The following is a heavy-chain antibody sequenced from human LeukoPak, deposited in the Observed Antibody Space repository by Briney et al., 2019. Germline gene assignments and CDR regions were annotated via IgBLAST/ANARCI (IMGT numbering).Heavy chain of an antibody. J-gene: IGHJ4*02. V-gene: IGHV4-59*11. CDR3: VRVGVYYDSSGYYHKFDY. D-gene: IGHD3-22*01. CDR2: IYYSGST. CDR1: GGSISSRY. Sequence: SETLSLTCTVSGGSISSRYWSWIRQPPGKGLEWIGYIYYSGSTNYNPSLKSGVTISVETSKNQFCLKLSSVTAADTAVYYCVRVGVYYDSSGYYHKFDYWGQGTLVTVSS.